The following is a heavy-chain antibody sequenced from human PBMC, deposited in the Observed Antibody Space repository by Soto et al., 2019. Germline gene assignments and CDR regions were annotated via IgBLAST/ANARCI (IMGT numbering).Heavy chain of an antibody. D-gene: IGHD1-7*01. CDR1: GGSTSPYY. V-gene: IGHV4-59*01. J-gene: IGHJ4*02. CDR2: IDYSGGA. Sequence: QVQLQESGPGLVKASETLSLTCTVSGGSTSPYYWSWLRQPPGKGLEWIGFIDYSGGARYNPSLKXRVTMSLDTSETQISLKLSSMTAADTAVYFCARGRPWELYDYWGQGTLVTVSS. CDR3: ARGRPWELYDY.